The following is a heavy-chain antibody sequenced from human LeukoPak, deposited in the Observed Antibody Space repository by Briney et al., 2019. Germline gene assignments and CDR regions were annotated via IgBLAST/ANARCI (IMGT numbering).Heavy chain of an antibody. CDR2: ISSSGSTI. V-gene: IGHV3-48*03. J-gene: IGHJ4*02. Sequence: GGSLRLSCAASGFTFSSYEMNWVRQAPGKGLEWVSYISSSGSTIYYADSVKGRFTISRDNAKNSLYLQMNSLRAEDTAVYYCARVYGDYVAFDYWGQGTLVTVSS. CDR1: GFTFSSYE. CDR3: ARVYGDYVAFDY. D-gene: IGHD4-17*01.